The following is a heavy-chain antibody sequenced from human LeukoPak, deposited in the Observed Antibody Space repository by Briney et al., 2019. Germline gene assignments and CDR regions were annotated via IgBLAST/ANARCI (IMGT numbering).Heavy chain of an antibody. CDR2: ISSSSSTI. CDR1: GFTFSSYS. CDR3: ARGGVGGYPGY. V-gene: IGHV3-48*01. J-gene: IGHJ4*02. Sequence: PGGSLRLSCAASGFTFSSYSMNWVRQAPGKGLEWVSYISSSSSTIYYADSVKGRFTISRDNAKNSLYLQMNSLRAEDTAVYYCARGGVGGYPGYWGQGTLVTVSS. D-gene: IGHD3-3*01.